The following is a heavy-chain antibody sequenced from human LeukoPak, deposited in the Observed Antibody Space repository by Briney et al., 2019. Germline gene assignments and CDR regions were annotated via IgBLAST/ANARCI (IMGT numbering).Heavy chain of an antibody. Sequence: SETLSLTCTVSGGSISSYYWGWIRQPPGKGLEWIGYIYYSGSTNYNPSLKSRVTISVDTSKNQFSLKLSSVTAADTAVYYCARGVAVAGMGDDYYYYGMDVWGQGTTVTVSS. CDR2: IYYSGST. CDR1: GGSISSYY. CDR3: ARGVAVAGMGDDYYYYGMDV. V-gene: IGHV4-59*01. D-gene: IGHD6-19*01. J-gene: IGHJ6*02.